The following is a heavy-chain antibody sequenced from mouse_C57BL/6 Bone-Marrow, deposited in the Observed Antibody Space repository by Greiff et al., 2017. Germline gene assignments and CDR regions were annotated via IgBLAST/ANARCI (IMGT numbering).Heavy chain of an antibody. V-gene: IGHV14-4*01. CDR1: GFNIKDDY. CDR2: IDPENGDT. Sequence: EVKLVESGAELVRPGASVKLSCTASGFNIKDDYMHWVKQRPEQGLEWIGWIDPENGDTEYASKFQGKATITADTSSNTAYLQLSSLTSEDTAVYYCTTLYRGDAMDYWGQGTSVTVSS. J-gene: IGHJ4*01. CDR3: TTLYRGDAMDY. D-gene: IGHD2-12*01.